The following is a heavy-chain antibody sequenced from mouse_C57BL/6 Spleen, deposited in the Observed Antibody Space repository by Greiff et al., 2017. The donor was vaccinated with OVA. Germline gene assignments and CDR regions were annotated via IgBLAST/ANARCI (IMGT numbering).Heavy chain of an antibody. CDR2: INPNNGGT. CDR3: APWVYLAMDY. V-gene: IGHV1-22*01. J-gene: IGHJ4*01. D-gene: IGHD5-1*01. Sequence: EVQLQQSGPELVKPGASVKMSCTASGYTFTDYNMHWVKQSHGKSLEWIGYINPNNGGTRYTQKFKGKATLTANTSSSTAYLELRSLTSEDSAVYYCAPWVYLAMDYWGQGTSVTVSS. CDR1: GYTFTDYN.